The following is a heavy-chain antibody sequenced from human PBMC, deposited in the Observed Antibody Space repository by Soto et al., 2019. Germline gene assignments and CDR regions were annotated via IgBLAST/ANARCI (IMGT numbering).Heavy chain of an antibody. D-gene: IGHD3-9*01. Sequence: PGGSLRLSCAASGFTFSNAWMSWVRQAPGKGLEWVGRIKSKTDGGTTDYAAPVKGRFTISRDDSKNTLYLQMNSLKTEDTAVYYFTTDPFYDILTGYYNNNWFAPWGQGTLVTVSS. V-gene: IGHV3-15*01. CDR2: IKSKTDGGTT. J-gene: IGHJ5*02. CDR1: GFTFSNAW. CDR3: TTDPFYDILTGYYNNNWFAP.